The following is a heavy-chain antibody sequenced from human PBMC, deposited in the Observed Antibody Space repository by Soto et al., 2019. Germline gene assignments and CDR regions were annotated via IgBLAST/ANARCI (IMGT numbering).Heavy chain of an antibody. Sequence: QVHLVQSGAEVKKPGASVKVSCQASGYAFTTYGITWVRQAPGQGLEWMGWISAHNGNTNYAQKRQVRVTVTRDTSTSTAYMELRSLGSDDTAVYYCARGRDGDYWGQGALVTVSS. J-gene: IGHJ4*02. V-gene: IGHV1-18*01. D-gene: IGHD6-6*01. CDR1: GYAFTTYG. CDR2: ISAHNGNT. CDR3: ARGRDGDY.